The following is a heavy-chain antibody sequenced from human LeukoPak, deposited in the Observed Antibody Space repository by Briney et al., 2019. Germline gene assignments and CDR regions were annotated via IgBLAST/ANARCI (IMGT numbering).Heavy chain of an antibody. J-gene: IGHJ4*02. V-gene: IGHV1-69*04. CDR2: IIPILGIA. Sequence: SVKVSCKASGGTFSNYAISWVRQAPGQGLEWIGRIIPILGIANYAQKFQDRVTITADKSTSTAYMDLSSLRSEDTAIYYCASGLFGDYGQWSSMNYWGQGTLVTVSS. CDR1: GGTFSNYA. D-gene: IGHD4-17*01. CDR3: ASGLFGDYGQWSSMNY.